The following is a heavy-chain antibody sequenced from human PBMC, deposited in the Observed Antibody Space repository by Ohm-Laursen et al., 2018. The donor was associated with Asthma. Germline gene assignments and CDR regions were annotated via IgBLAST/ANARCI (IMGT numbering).Heavy chain of an antibody. J-gene: IGHJ4*02. CDR2: IIGSGADT. CDR1: GFTFSSYA. CDR3: AKDDPTVTTPFDY. D-gene: IGHD4-17*01. Sequence: SLRLSCAASGFTFSSYAMSWVRQAPGKGLECVSAIIGSGADTYYADSVKGRFTISRDNSKNTLYLQMNSLRAEDTAVYYCAKDDPTVTTPFDYWGQGTLVTVSS. V-gene: IGHV3-23*01.